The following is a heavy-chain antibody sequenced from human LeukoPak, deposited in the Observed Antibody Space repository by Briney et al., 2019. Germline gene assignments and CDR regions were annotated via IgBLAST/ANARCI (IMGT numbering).Heavy chain of an antibody. CDR3: AKPAATEVPALLWCFDY. CDR1: GFTFSSYG. Sequence: PGGSLRLSCAASGFTFSSYGMHWVRQAPGKGLEWVAFIRYGGSNKYYADSVKGRFTIFRDNSKNTLYLQMNSLRAEDTAVYYCAKPAATEVPALLWCFDYWGQGTLVTVSS. J-gene: IGHJ4*02. D-gene: IGHD2-2*01. CDR2: IRYGGSNK. V-gene: IGHV3-30*02.